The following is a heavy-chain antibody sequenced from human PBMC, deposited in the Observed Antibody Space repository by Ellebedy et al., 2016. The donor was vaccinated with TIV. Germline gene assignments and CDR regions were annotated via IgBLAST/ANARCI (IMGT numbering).Heavy chain of an antibody. V-gene: IGHV1-8*01. J-gene: IGHJ4*02. CDR3: ARGGFYYGSASYYPFDF. Sequence: AASVKVSCKASGYTFTNYDINWVRQATGQGLEWMGWMNPNSDRTGYAQKFQGRVTMTRNTSITTAYMELSSLRSEDTAVYYCARGGFYYGSASYYPFDFWGQGTLITVSS. D-gene: IGHD3-10*01. CDR2: MNPNSDRT. CDR1: GYTFTNYD.